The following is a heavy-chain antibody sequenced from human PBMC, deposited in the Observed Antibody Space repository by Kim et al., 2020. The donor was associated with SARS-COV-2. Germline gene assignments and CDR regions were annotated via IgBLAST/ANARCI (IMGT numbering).Heavy chain of an antibody. V-gene: IGHV3-7*04. D-gene: IGHD2-21*01. J-gene: IGHJ4*02. CDR1: GLTFSRYW. Sequence: GGSLRLSCAASGLTFSRYWMSWVRQAPGKGLEWVANIKEDGSEKNYVDSVKGRFTISRDNAKNSLYLQMNSLRAEDTAVYYCARGAIIAPDYWGQGTLVT. CDR2: IKEDGSEK. CDR3: ARGAIIAPDY.